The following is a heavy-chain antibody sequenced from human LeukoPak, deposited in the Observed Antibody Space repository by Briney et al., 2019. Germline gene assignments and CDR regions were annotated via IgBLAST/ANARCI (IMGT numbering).Heavy chain of an antibody. CDR3: AELGITMIGGV. V-gene: IGHV3-48*03. Sequence: GGSLRLSCAASGFTFSTYAMSWVRQAPGKGLEWVSAISSSGSTIYYADSVKGRFTISRDNAKNSLYLQMNSLRAEDTAVYYCAELGITMIGGVWGKGTTVTISS. J-gene: IGHJ6*04. D-gene: IGHD3-10*02. CDR1: GFTFSTYA. CDR2: ISSSGSTI.